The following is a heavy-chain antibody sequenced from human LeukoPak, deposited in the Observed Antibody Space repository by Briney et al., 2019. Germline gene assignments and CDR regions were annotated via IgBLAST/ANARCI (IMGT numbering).Heavy chain of an antibody. CDR2: INPNSGGI. CDR1: GYTFTGYY. V-gene: IGHV1-2*02. J-gene: IGHJ4*02. Sequence: ASVKVSCKASGYTFTGYYMHWVRQAPGQGLEWVGWINPNSGGINYAQKFQGRVTMTRDTSISTAYMELSRLRSDDTAVYYCARSRVGAIALDYWGQGTLVTVSS. CDR3: ARSRVGAIALDY. D-gene: IGHD1-26*01.